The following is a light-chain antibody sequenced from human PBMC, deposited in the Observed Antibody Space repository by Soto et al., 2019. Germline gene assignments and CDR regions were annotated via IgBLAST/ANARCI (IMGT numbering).Light chain of an antibody. CDR1: QTVGSN. CDR2: GAA. CDR3: QQYNNWPRT. Sequence: EIVMTQSPATLSVSPGERATLSCRASQTVGSNFAWYQQKPGQVPRHLIYGAATRATGIPARFSGSGSGTEFPLTISRLPPEDVAFYYCQQYNNWPRTFGQGTKLELK. J-gene: IGKJ1*01. V-gene: IGKV3-15*01.